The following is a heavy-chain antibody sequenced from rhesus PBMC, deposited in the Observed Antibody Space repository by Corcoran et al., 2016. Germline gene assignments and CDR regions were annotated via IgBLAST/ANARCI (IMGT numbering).Heavy chain of an antibody. D-gene: IGHD6-25*01. Sequence: QVQLVQSGAEVKKPGSSVTVSCKASGYTFPDYYIHWVRPAPGQGLEWRGEINPRTGGTNYAQNLQGRVTVTRDTSTSTAFMELSSRRSEDTAVYYCARDRYSGSWNFGYWGQGVLVTVSS. CDR3: ARDRYSGSWNFGY. CDR1: GYTFPDYY. CDR2: INPRTGGT. V-gene: IGHV1-138*01. J-gene: IGHJ4*01.